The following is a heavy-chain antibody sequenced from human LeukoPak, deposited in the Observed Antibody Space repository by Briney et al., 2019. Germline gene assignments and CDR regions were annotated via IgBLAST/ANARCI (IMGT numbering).Heavy chain of an antibody. V-gene: IGHV3-23*01. D-gene: IGHD2-15*01. CDR3: AKDRSCSGGSCYEYYFDY. CDR2: ISGSGGST. CDR1: GFTFSSYA. Sequence: PGGSLRLSCAAPGFTFSSYAMSWVRQAPGKGLEWVSAISGSGGSTYYADSVKGRFTISRDNSKNTLYLQMNSLRAEDTAVYYCAKDRSCSGGSCYEYYFDYWGQGTLVTVSS. J-gene: IGHJ4*02.